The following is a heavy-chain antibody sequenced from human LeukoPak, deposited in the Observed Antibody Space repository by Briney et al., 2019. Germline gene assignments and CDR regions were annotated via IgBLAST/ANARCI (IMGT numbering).Heavy chain of an antibody. CDR3: AKDLDIVATITGN. D-gene: IGHD5-12*01. J-gene: IGHJ4*02. CDR2: ISYDGSNT. V-gene: IGHV3-30*12. CDR1: GFTFSNYG. Sequence: GGSLRLSCAASGFTFSNYGMHWVRQGPGKGLEWVAGISYDGSNTYYADSVKGRFTISRDNSRNTLYLQMNSLRAEDTAVYYCAKDLDIVATITGNWGQGTLVTVSS.